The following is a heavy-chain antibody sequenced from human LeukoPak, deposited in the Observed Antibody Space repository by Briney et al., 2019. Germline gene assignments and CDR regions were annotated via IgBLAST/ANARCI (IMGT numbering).Heavy chain of an antibody. CDR1: GFTFSSYA. Sequence: GGSLRLSCAASGFTFSSYAMHWVRQAPGKGLEWVAVISYDGSNKYYADSVKGRFTISRDNSKNTLYLQMNSLRAEDTAVYYCARIVVDYFDYWGQGTLVTVSS. V-gene: IGHV3-30*14. CDR3: ARIVVDYFDY. J-gene: IGHJ4*02. CDR2: ISYDGSNK. D-gene: IGHD3-22*01.